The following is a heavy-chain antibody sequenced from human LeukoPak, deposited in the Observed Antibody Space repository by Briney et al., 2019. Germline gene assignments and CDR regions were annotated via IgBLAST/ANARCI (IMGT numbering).Heavy chain of an antibody. CDR3: ARGRITIFGVVIISEYYFDY. D-gene: IGHD3-3*01. CDR2: INHSGIT. J-gene: IGHJ4*02. V-gene: IGHV4-34*01. CDR1: GGSFSGCF. Sequence: SETLSLTCAVYGGSFSGCFWSWIRQPPGKGLEWIGEINHSGITYYNPSLKSRVTISVDTSKNQFSLKLSSVTAADTAVYYCARGRITIFGVVIISEYYFDYWGQGTLVTVSS.